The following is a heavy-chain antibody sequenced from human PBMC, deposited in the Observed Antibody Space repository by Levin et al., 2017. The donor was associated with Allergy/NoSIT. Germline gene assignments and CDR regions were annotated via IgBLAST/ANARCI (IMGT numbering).Heavy chain of an antibody. CDR1: GGSISSSSYY. J-gene: IGHJ4*02. V-gene: IGHV4-39*01. CDR2: IYYSGST. CDR3: ARRANGGQIDY. Sequence: SETLSLTCTVSGGSISSSSYYWGWIRQPPGKGLEWIGSIYYSGSTYYNPSLKSRVTISVDTSKNQFSLKLSSVTAADTAVYYCARRANGGQIDYWGQGTLVTVSS. D-gene: IGHD2-8*01.